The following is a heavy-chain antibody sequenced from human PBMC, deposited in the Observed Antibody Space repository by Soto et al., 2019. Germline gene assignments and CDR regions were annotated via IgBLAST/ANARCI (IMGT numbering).Heavy chain of an antibody. V-gene: IGHV3-43*01. CDR1: GFTFDDYT. CDR3: AKSVAGDYYYYGMDV. D-gene: IGHD6-19*01. J-gene: IGHJ6*02. CDR2: ISWDGGST. Sequence: GGSLRLSCAASGFTFDDYTMHWVRQAPGKGLEWVSLISWDGGSTYYADSVKGRFTISRDNSKNSLYLQMNSLRTEDTALYYCAKSVAGDYYYYGMDVWGQGTTVTVSS.